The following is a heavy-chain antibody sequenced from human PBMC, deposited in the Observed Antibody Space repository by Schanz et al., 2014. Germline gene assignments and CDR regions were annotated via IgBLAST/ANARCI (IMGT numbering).Heavy chain of an antibody. V-gene: IGHV3-30*19. J-gene: IGHJ4*02. CDR3: ASPSGYSDYGTYFDF. CDR2: ISNDGSIK. CDR1: GFTLSNSD. Sequence: QVQLVESGGGVVQPGRSLRLSCAASGFTLSNSDMHWVRQAPGKGLEWVALISNDGSIKYYADSVEGRFTISRDNSRNTLYLQMNSLRTEDTAVYYCASPSGYSDYGTYFDFWGQGTLVTVSS. D-gene: IGHD5-12*01.